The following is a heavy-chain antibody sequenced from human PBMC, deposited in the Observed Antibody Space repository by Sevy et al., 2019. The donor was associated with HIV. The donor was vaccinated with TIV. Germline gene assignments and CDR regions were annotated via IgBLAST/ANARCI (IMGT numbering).Heavy chain of an antibody. D-gene: IGHD1-1*01. V-gene: IGHV3-21*01. CDR1: GFTFSSYS. CDR3: ARDIGPGNGEYYYGMDV. CDR2: ISSSSSYI. J-gene: IGHJ6*02. Sequence: GGSLRLSCAASGFTFSSYSMNWVRQAPGKGLEWVSSISSSSSYIYYADSVKGRFTISRDNAKNSQYLQMNSLRAEDTAVYYCARDIGPGNGEYYYGMDVWGQGTTVTVSS.